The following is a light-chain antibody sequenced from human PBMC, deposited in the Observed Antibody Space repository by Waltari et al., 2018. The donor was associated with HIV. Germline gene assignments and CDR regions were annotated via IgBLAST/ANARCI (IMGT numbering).Light chain of an antibody. CDR2: RNN. Sequence: QSVLTQPPSASGTPGQRVTISCSGRSSNIRNSNVYWYQQVPGTAPKRNSHRNNHRDSGGPDRFSGSKSGTSASRAISGFRSEDEADYYWEAWDDSLDGPVVFGGGTKLTVV. J-gene: IGLJ2*01. CDR3: EAWDDSLDGPVV. CDR1: SSNIRNSN. V-gene: IGLV1-47*01.